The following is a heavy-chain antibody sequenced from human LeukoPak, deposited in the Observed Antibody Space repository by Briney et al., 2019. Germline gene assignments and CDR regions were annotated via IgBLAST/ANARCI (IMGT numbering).Heavy chain of an antibody. CDR2: MNPNSGNT. Sequence: GASVKVSCKASGYTFTSYDINWVRQATGQGLEWMGWMNPNSGNTGYAQKFQGRVTITRNTSISTAYMELSSLRSDDTAVYYCARVSYYYDSSGDHFDPWGQGTQVTVSS. D-gene: IGHD3-22*01. CDR3: ARVSYYYDSSGDHFDP. J-gene: IGHJ5*02. V-gene: IGHV1-8*03. CDR1: GYTFTSYD.